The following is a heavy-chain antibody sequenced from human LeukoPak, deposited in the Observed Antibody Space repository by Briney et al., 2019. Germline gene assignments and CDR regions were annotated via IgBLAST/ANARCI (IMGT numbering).Heavy chain of an antibody. CDR2: INHSGST. Sequence: SETLSLTCAVYGGSFSGYYWSWIRQPPGKGLEWIGEINHSGSTNYNPSLKSRVTISVDTSKNQFSLKLSSVTAADTAVYYCARRGFLVGATFGYWGQGTLVTVSS. CDR3: ARRGFLVGATFGY. D-gene: IGHD1-26*01. CDR1: GGSFSGYY. V-gene: IGHV4-34*01. J-gene: IGHJ4*02.